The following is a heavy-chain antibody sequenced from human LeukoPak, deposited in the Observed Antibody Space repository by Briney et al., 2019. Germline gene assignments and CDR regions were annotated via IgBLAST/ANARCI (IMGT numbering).Heavy chain of an antibody. Sequence: GGSLRLSCAVSGFTFNNYAMSWVRQAPGKGLEWVSAINSGGDATAYADSVRGRFTISRDNSKNTLSLQLNSLRADDTAIYYCAKSDCGTIGCKLLDYWGQGTLVTVSS. CDR1: GFTFNNYA. CDR3: AKSDCGTIGCKLLDY. CDR2: INSGGDAT. J-gene: IGHJ4*02. D-gene: IGHD2-21*01. V-gene: IGHV3-23*01.